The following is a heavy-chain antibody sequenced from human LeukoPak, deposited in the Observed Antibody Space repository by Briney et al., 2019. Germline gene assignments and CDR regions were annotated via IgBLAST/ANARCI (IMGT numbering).Heavy chain of an antibody. J-gene: IGHJ4*02. Sequence: GGSLGLSCAASGFTFSSYAMSWVRQAPGKGLEWVSAISSSGGSTYYADSVKGRFTISRDNSKNTLYLQMNSLRAEDTAVYYCAKVTALIVVVPAAFDYWGQGTLVTVSS. V-gene: IGHV3-23*01. CDR2: ISSSGGST. CDR3: AKVTALIVVVPAAFDY. CDR1: GFTFSSYA. D-gene: IGHD2-2*01.